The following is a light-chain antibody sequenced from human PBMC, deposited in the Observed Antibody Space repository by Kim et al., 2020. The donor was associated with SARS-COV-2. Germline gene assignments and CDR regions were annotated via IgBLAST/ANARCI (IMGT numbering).Light chain of an antibody. V-gene: IGLV3-19*01. CDR3: NSRDSSGNHVV. J-gene: IGLJ2*01. CDR2: GKN. CDR1: CLRSYY. Sequence: LGQTVRITCQGDCLRSYYASWYQQKPGQAPVLVIYGKNNRPSGIPDRFSGSSSGNTASLTITGAQAEDEADYYCNSRDSSGNHVVFGGGTKVTVL.